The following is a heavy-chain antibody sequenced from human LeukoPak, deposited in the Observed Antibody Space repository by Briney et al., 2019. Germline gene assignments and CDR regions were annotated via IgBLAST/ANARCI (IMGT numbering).Heavy chain of an antibody. CDR3: ASENRAVTGGFDP. D-gene: IGHD2-21*02. Sequence: SETLSLTCTVSGGSISSYYWSWIRQPPGKGLEWIGYIYYSGSTNYNPSLKSRVTISVDTSKNQFSLKLSSVTAADTAVYYCASENRAVTGGFDPWGQGTLVTVSS. V-gene: IGHV4-59*01. J-gene: IGHJ5*02. CDR1: GGSISSYY. CDR2: IYYSGST.